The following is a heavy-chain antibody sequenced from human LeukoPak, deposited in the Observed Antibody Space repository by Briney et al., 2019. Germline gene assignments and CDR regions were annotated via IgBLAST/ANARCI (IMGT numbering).Heavy chain of an antibody. D-gene: IGHD3-10*01. J-gene: IGHJ4*02. CDR2: ISDSGGDK. CDR1: GFTFSRYG. V-gene: IGHV3-30*02. CDR3: ARDGGSESYAFDY. Sequence: PGGSLRLSCAASGFTFSRYGFHWVRQAPGKGLEWVAFISDSGGDKWYADSVKGRLTISRDKSKNTVNLQMSSLRVEDTALYYCARDGGSESYAFDYWGQGTRVTVSS.